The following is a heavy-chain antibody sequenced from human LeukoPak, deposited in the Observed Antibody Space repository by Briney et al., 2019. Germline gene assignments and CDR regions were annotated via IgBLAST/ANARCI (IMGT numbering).Heavy chain of an antibody. D-gene: IGHD4-23*01. CDR2: INQDQSAK. V-gene: IGHV3-7*01. Sequence: GGSLRLSCAASGFTFRNFWMSWVRQAPGKGLEWVASINQDQSAKFYVDSVRGRFTITRDNAQNSLFLQMNSLRAEDTAFYYCAKLLRDVTIYDFWGQGALVTVSS. J-gene: IGHJ4*01. CDR1: GFTFRNFW. CDR3: AKLLRDVTIYDF.